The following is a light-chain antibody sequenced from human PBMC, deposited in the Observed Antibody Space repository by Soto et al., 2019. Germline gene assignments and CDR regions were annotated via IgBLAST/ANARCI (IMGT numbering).Light chain of an antibody. Sequence: EVVITQSPATLSLSPWERSTLSCRASQSVSSNLAWYQQKPGQAPRLLIYGASTRATGIPARFSGGGSGTEFTLNISSLQSEDFAVYYCQQYNNWPITFGQGTRLEIK. J-gene: IGKJ5*01. CDR1: QSVSSN. V-gene: IGKV3-15*01. CDR2: GAS. CDR3: QQYNNWPIT.